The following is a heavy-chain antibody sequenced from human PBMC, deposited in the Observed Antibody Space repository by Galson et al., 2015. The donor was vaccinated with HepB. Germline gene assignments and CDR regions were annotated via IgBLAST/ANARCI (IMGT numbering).Heavy chain of an antibody. J-gene: IGHJ6*02. CDR1: GFTFSDYG. Sequence: SLRLSCAASGFTFSDYGMHWVRQAPGKGLEWVSSISSSSSYIYYADSVKGRFTISRDNAKNSLYLQMNSLRAEDTAVYYCAREGSSGWYEALSMDVWGQGTTVTVSS. CDR3: AREGSSGWYEALSMDV. CDR2: ISSSSSYI. V-gene: IGHV3-21*01. D-gene: IGHD6-19*01.